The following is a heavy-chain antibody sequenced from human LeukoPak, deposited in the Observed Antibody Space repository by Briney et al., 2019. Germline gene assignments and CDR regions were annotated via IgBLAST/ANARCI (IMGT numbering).Heavy chain of an antibody. Sequence: GGSLRLSCAASGFTFSTYEMNWVRQVPGEGLEWVSYISKGGSTIHYADSVKGRFTISRDDAKNSVYLQMNILRAEDTGVYYCARDRSPVAYWGQGTLVTVSS. CDR2: ISKGGSTI. D-gene: IGHD4-23*01. CDR3: ARDRSPVAY. CDR1: GFTFSTYE. V-gene: IGHV3-48*03. J-gene: IGHJ4*02.